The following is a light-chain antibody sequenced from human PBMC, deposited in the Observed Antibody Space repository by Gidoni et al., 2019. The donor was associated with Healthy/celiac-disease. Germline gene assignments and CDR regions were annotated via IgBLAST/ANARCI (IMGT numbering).Light chain of an antibody. J-gene: IGKJ4*01. CDR1: QSILYSSNNENY. CDR3: QQYYSTPPT. CDR2: WAS. V-gene: IGKV4-1*01. Sequence: DIVMTQSPDSLAVSLGERATINCKSSQSILYSSNNENYLTWYQQKPGQPPKLLIYWASTRKSGVPDRFSGSGSGTDFTLTISSLHAEDVAVYYCQQYYSTPPTFGGGTKVEI.